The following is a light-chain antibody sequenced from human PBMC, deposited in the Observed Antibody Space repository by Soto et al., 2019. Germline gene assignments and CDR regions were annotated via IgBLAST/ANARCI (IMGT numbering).Light chain of an antibody. J-gene: IGKJ5*01. Sequence: EVVMTQSPATLSVSPGERATLSCRASQSITSTYLAWYQQKPGQAPRLLIYGVSSRATGVPDRFSGSGSGTEFTLTISSLQPDDFATYYCQQSYSTPPLTFGGGTRLEIK. V-gene: IGKV3D-20*02. CDR1: QSITSTY. CDR3: QQSYSTPPLT. CDR2: GVS.